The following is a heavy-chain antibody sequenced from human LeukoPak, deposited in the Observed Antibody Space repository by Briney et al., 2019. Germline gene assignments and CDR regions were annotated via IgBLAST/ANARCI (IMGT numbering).Heavy chain of an antibody. J-gene: IGHJ4*02. CDR1: GFTFSNYY. Sequence: PGGSLRLSCAASGFTFSNYYMHWVRQAPGKGLEWVSAISASGGSTYYADSVKGRFTISRDNSKNTLYLQMNSLRAGDTAVYYCAKDQFGDYADDYWGQGTLVTVSS. D-gene: IGHD4-17*01. V-gene: IGHV3-23*01. CDR3: AKDQFGDYADDY. CDR2: ISASGGST.